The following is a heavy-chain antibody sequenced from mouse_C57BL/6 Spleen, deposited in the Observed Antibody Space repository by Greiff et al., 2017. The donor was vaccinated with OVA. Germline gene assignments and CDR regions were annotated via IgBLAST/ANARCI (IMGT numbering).Heavy chain of an antibody. CDR1: GFTFSSYA. J-gene: IGHJ4*01. D-gene: IGHD2-1*01. V-gene: IGHV5-4*01. CDR2: ISDGGSYT. CDR3: AREGYGNYVGAMDY. Sequence: EVMLVESGGGLVKPGGSLKLSCAASGFTFSSYAMSWVRQTPEKRLEWVATISDGGSYTYYPDNVKGRFTISRDNAKNNLYLQMSHLKSEDTAMYYCAREGYGNYVGAMDYWGQGTSVTVSS.